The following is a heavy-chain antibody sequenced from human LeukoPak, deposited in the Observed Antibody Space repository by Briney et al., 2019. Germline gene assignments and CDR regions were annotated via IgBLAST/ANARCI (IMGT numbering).Heavy chain of an antibody. CDR3: ARSPRLGRYGYGPWELPVSYFDY. CDR2: IYYSGNT. D-gene: IGHD1-26*01. V-gene: IGHV4-59*08. J-gene: IGHJ4*02. CDR1: GGSISNKY. Sequence: SETLSLTCTVSGGSISNKYWSWIRQPPGKGLEWIGYIYYSGNTNYNPSLKSRVTILVDTSKNQFSLKLSSVTAAETAVYYCARSPRLGRYGYGPWELPVSYFDYWGQGTLVTVSS.